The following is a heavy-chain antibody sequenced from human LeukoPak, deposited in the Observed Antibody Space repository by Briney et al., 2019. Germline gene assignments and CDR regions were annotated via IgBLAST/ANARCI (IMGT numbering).Heavy chain of an antibody. V-gene: IGHV3-21*04. D-gene: IGHD2-2*01. Sequence: PGGSLRLSCVASGFTYSRYSMNWVRQAPGKGLEWVSSISSGSDYLYHADSVRGRFTISSDNARNSLFVPMNNLRAEDTAVYYCARDLGRGMPDGFDYWGQGILVTVSS. CDR2: ISSGSDYL. CDR1: GFTYSRYS. J-gene: IGHJ4*02. CDR3: ARDLGRGMPDGFDY.